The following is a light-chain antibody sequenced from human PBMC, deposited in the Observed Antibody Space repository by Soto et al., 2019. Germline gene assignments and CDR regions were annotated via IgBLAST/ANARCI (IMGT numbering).Light chain of an antibody. CDR3: NSYAGSNSFV. Sequence: QSALTQPPSASGSPGQSVTISCTGTSSDVGGYNYVSWYQQHPGKAPKLVIFEVNKRPSGVPDRVSGSKSGNTASLTVSGLQTEDEADYYCNSYAGSNSFVFGTGTKLTVL. CDR1: SSDVGGYNY. V-gene: IGLV2-8*01. CDR2: EVN. J-gene: IGLJ1*01.